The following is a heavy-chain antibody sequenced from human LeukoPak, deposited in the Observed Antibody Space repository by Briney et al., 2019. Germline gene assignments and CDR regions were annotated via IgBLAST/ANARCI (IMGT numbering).Heavy chain of an antibody. CDR1: GFTFSDYA. CDR3: ASDIVATIRKVDY. V-gene: IGHV3-69-1*01. Sequence: GGSLRLSCAASGFTFSDYAMNWVRQAPGKGLEWVSTITSGDSTYYADSVKGRFTISRDNAKNSLYLQMNSLRAEDTAVYYCASDIVATIRKVDYWGQGTLVTVSS. CDR2: ITSGDST. J-gene: IGHJ4*02. D-gene: IGHD5-12*01.